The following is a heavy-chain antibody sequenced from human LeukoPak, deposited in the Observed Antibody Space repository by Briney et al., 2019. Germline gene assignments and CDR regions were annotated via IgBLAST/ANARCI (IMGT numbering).Heavy chain of an antibody. CDR3: ARTLPAGVATPDY. CDR2: IYHSGST. CDR1: GYSISSGYY. V-gene: IGHV4-38-2*01. J-gene: IGHJ4*02. Sequence: SETLSLTCAVSGYSISSGYYWGWIRQPPGKGLEWIGSIYHSGSTYYNPSLKSRVTISVDTSENQFSLKLSSVTAADTAVYYCARTLPAGVATPDYWGQGTLVTVSS. D-gene: IGHD3-3*01.